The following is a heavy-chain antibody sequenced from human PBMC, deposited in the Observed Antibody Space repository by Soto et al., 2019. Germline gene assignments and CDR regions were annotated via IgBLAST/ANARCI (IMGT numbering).Heavy chain of an antibody. V-gene: IGHV4-34*01. Sequence: QVHLQQWGAGLLKPSETLSLTCAVYGVSFTGYYWSWIRQPPGKGLEWIGEINHSGSTNYNPSVKRRVTISVDTYKKQFSLKLSSVTAAVTAVYYCATSYYNFWSGYYLAYFDYWGQGTLVTVSS. CDR1: GVSFTGYY. J-gene: IGHJ4*02. CDR2: INHSGST. CDR3: ATSYYNFWSGYYLAYFDY. D-gene: IGHD3-3*01.